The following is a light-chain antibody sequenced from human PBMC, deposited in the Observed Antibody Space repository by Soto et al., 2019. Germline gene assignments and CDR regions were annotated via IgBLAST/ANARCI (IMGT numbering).Light chain of an antibody. CDR3: SSYTQIPTFVI. Sequence: QSALTQPASVSGSPGQSITISCTGTSSDVGGYNYVSWYQQHPGKAPKLIIYDVTNRPSGVSNRFSGSKSGNTASLTISGLQAEDEADYHCSSYTQIPTFVIFGGGTKLTVL. V-gene: IGLV2-14*03. CDR1: SSDVGGYNY. J-gene: IGLJ2*01. CDR2: DVT.